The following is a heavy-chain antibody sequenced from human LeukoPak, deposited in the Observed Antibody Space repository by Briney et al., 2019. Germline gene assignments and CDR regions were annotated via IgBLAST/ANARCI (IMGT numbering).Heavy chain of an antibody. CDR2: ISYDGTNK. Sequence: PGGSLRLSCAASGSTFSRYSMHWVRQAPGKGLEWAALISYDGTNKYYADSVKGRFTIFRDNSKNTLYLQMNSLRAEDTAIYYCARAVGDCSSGSCYSELDYWGQGTLVTVSS. D-gene: IGHD2-15*01. CDR3: ARAVGDCSSGSCYSELDY. CDR1: GSTFSRYS. V-gene: IGHV3-30*01. J-gene: IGHJ4*02.